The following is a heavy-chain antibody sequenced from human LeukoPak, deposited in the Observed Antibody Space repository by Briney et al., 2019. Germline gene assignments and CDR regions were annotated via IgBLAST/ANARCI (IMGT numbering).Heavy chain of an antibody. CDR3: ARGYASDAFDI. CDR1: GGTFSSYA. Sequence: SVKVSFKASGGTFSSYAISWVRQAPGQGLEWMGRIIPILGIANYAQKFQGRVTITADKSTSTAYMELSSLRSEDTAVYYCARGYASDAFDIWGQGTMVTVSS. CDR2: IIPILGIA. V-gene: IGHV1-69*04. J-gene: IGHJ3*02. D-gene: IGHD2-2*01.